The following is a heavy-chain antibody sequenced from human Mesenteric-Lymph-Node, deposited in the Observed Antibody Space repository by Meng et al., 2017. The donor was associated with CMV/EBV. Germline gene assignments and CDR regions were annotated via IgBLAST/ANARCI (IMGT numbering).Heavy chain of an antibody. CDR1: GFTFSNYW. D-gene: IGHD2-21*01. CDR3: AKDRAHSTPGPLYYYYRGMDV. V-gene: IGHV3-74*01. CDR2: IDSDGSST. J-gene: IGHJ6*02. Sequence: GGSLRLSCAASGFTFSNYWMHWVRQVPGKGLVWVSRIDSDGSSTVYADSVKGRFIIFRDNAKNTLFLQMNSLRGEDSAVYYCAKDRAHSTPGPLYYYYRGMDVWGQGTTVTVSS.